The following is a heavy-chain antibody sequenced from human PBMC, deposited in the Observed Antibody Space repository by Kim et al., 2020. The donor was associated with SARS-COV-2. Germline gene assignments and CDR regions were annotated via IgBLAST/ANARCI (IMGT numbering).Heavy chain of an antibody. Sequence: SENLSLTCSVSGGSISIYYWNWIRQPPGKGLEWIGFISNSGSTNSHPSLKSRVTISLDTPKNQFSLTLRSVTAADTAVYYCAREDTALAIDYWGQGILVTVSS. J-gene: IGHJ4*02. CDR3: AREDTALAIDY. D-gene: IGHD5-18*01. V-gene: IGHV4-59*13. CDR2: ISNSGST. CDR1: GGSISIYY.